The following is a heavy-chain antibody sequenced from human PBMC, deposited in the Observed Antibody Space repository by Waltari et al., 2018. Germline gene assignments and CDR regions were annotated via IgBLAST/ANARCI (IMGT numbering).Heavy chain of an antibody. CDR3: ARESRSSGWYLDY. CDR1: GGSISSYY. D-gene: IGHD6-19*01. V-gene: IGHV4-4*09. Sequence: QVQLQESGPGLVKPSETLSLTCTVSGGSISSYYWSWNRQPPGKGLEWIGYIYTSGSTNYNPSLKSRVTISVDTSKNQFSLKLSSVTAADTAVYYCARESRSSGWYLDYWGQGTLVTVSS. CDR2: IYTSGST. J-gene: IGHJ4*02.